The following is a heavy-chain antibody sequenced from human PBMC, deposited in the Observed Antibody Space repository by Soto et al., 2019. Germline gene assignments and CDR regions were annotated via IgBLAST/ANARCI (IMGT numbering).Heavy chain of an antibody. CDR1: GDSVSSNSAA. CDR2: TYYRSKWYN. Sequence: SQTLSLTCAISGDSVSSNSAAWNWFRQSPSRGLEWLGRTYYRSKWYNDYAVSVKSRITINPDTSKNQFSLQLNSVTPEDTAVYYCARDPFYDSSGYYLGDYYYYYGMDVWGQGTTVTVSS. V-gene: IGHV6-1*01. CDR3: ARDPFYDSSGYYLGDYYYYYGMDV. J-gene: IGHJ6*02. D-gene: IGHD3-22*01.